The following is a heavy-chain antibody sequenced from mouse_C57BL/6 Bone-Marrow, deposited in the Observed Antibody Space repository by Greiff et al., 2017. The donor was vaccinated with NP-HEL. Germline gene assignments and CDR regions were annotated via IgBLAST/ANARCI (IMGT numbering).Heavy chain of an antibody. CDR3: ASPYDYDVAWFAY. D-gene: IGHD2-4*01. J-gene: IGHJ3*01. CDR2: ISSGGSYT. V-gene: IGHV5-6*02. Sequence: DVMLVESGGDLVKPGGSLKLSCAASGFTFSSYGMSWVRQTPDKRLEWVATISSGGSYTYYPDSVKGRFTLPRDNAKNTLYLQMSSLKSEDTAMYYCASPYDYDVAWFAYWGQGTLVTVSA. CDR1: GFTFSSYG.